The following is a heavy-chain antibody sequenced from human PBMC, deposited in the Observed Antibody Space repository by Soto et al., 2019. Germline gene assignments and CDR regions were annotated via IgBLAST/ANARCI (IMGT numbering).Heavy chain of an antibody. V-gene: IGHV1-69*06. CDR1: GGTFSSYA. Sequence: QVQLVQSGAEVKKPGSSVKVSCKASGGTFSSYAISWVRQAPGQGLEWMGGIIPIFGTANYAQKFQGRVTITADNSTSTAYMELSSLRSEDTAVYYCARGVVVVVAAVVDYYYYGMDVWGQGTTVTVSS. D-gene: IGHD2-15*01. CDR3: ARGVVVVVAAVVDYYYYGMDV. J-gene: IGHJ6*02. CDR2: IIPIFGTA.